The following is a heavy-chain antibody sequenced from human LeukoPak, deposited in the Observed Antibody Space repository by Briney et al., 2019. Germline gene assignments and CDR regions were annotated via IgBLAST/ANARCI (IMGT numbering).Heavy chain of an antibody. CDR2: MNSDGSST. J-gene: IGHJ3*02. Sequence: GGSLRLSCAASGFTFSSYWMHWVRQAPGKGLVWVSRMNSDGSSTSYADSVKGRFTISRGNAKNTLYLQLNSLRAGDTAVYFCAGRLFNAFDIWGQGTMVTVSS. V-gene: IGHV3-74*01. CDR3: AGRLFNAFDI. CDR1: GFTFSSYW.